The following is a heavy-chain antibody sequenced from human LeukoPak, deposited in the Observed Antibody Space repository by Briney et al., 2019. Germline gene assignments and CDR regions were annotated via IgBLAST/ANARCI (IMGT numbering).Heavy chain of an antibody. CDR2: IIPIFGIA. J-gene: IGHJ4*02. V-gene: IGHV1-69*04. Sequence: SVKVSCKASGGTFSSYAISWVRQAPGQGLEWMGRIIPIFGIANYAQKFQGRVTITADKSTSTAYMELSSLRSEDTGVYYCARGGVGQQLVLDYWGQGTLVTVSS. CDR1: GGTFSSYA. CDR3: ARGGVGQQLVLDY. D-gene: IGHD6-13*01.